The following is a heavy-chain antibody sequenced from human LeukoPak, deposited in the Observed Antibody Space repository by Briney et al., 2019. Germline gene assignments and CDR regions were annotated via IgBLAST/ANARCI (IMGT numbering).Heavy chain of an antibody. J-gene: IGHJ6*02. CDR2: ISYDGREK. V-gene: IGHV3-33*01. Sequence: GGTLRLPCAASGIPFSSYGMHWVRQAPGKGLEWVAVISYDGREKYCADFVKGRFTISRDNSKTTLSLQMSSLRVEDTAVYYCARWNQGHGLDVWGQGTTVTASS. D-gene: IGHD4-23*01. CDR1: GIPFSSYG. CDR3: ARWNQGHGLDV.